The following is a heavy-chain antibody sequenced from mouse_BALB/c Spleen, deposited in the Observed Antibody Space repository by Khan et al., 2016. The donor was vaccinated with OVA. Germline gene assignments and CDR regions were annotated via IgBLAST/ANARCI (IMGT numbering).Heavy chain of an antibody. V-gene: IGHV1S136*01. Sequence: VQLQQSGPELVKPGASVRMSCKASGYTFTSYVMHWVKQKPGQGLEWIGYIYPYNDDTKYNEKFKGKATLTSDKSSSTAYMELSSLTSEDSAVYSCAKNYRYDVYFDYWGQGTTLTVSS. D-gene: IGHD2-14*01. CDR1: GYTFTSYV. J-gene: IGHJ2*01. CDR2: IYPYNDDT. CDR3: AKNYRYDVYFDY.